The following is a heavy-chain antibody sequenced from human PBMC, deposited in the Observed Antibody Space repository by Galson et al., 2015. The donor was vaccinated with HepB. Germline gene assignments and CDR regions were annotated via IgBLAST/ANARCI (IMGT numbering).Heavy chain of an antibody. CDR2: TFYRSKWYH. CDR3: TRGILASGNDH. D-gene: IGHD6-13*01. CDR1: GDSVSSNSTA. Sequence: AISGDSVSSNSTAWSWIRQSPSRGLEWLGKTFYRSKWYHESAVSVRSRIAFYPDTSKNQLSLQLKSVTPEDTAVYYCTRGILASGNDHWGQGTLVTVSS. J-gene: IGHJ5*02. V-gene: IGHV6-1*01.